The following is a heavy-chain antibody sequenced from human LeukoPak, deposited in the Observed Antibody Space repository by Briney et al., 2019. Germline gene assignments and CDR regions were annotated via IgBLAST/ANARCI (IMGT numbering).Heavy chain of an antibody. Sequence: GRSLRLSCAASGFTFDDYAMHWVRQAPGKGLEWVSGISWNSGSIGYADSVKGRFTISRDNAKNSLYLQMNSLRAEDTALYYCAKSPGYYYSMDVWGQGTTVTVSS. V-gene: IGHV3-9*01. CDR3: AKSPGYYYSMDV. CDR2: ISWNSGSI. J-gene: IGHJ6*02. CDR1: GFTFDDYA.